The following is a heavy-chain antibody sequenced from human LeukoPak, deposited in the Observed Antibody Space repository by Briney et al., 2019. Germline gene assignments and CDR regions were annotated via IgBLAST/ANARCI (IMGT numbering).Heavy chain of an antibody. CDR2: IYTSGST. V-gene: IGHV4-61*02. CDR1: GGSISSGSYY. J-gene: IGHJ3*02. Sequence: PSQTLSLTCTVSGGSISSGSYYWSWIRQPAGKGLEWIGRIYTSGSTNYNPSLKSRVTISVDTSKNQFSLKLSSVTAADTAVYYCAGEKKWADDDAFDIWGQGTMVTVSS. D-gene: IGHD2-8*01. CDR3: AGEKKWADDDAFDI.